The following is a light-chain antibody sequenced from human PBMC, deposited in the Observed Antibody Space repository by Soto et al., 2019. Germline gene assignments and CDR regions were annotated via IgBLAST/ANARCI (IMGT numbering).Light chain of an antibody. CDR2: KVS. Sequence: EVVMTQSPLSLPVTLGQPASISCRSSQSLVNSDGNTYLNWFHQRPGQSPRRLIYKVSNRDSVVPDRCSGSGSGTDFTLRISRVEAEDVGVYYCMQGSHWPRTFGQGTRVEIK. V-gene: IGKV2-30*01. CDR1: QSLVNSDGNTY. J-gene: IGKJ1*01. CDR3: MQGSHWPRT.